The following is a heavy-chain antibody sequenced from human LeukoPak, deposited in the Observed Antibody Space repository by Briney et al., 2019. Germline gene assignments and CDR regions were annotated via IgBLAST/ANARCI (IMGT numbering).Heavy chain of an antibody. CDR3: ATWYYYDSSDYYLTDY. J-gene: IGHJ4*02. Sequence: ASVKVSCKVSGYTLTEFSMHWVRQAPGKGLEWMGGFDPEDGETIYAQELQGRVTMTKDTSTDTAYMELSSLRSEDTAVYYCATWYYYDSSDYYLTDYWGQGTLVTVSS. CDR2: FDPEDGET. V-gene: IGHV1-24*01. CDR1: GYTLTEFS. D-gene: IGHD3-22*01.